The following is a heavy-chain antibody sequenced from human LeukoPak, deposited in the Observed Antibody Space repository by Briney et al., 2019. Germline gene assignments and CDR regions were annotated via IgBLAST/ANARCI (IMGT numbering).Heavy chain of an antibody. CDR3: ARDAQRGFDYSNSLKY. J-gene: IGHJ4*01. CDR2: IWSDATNR. D-gene: IGHD4-11*01. Sequence: PGGSLRLSCAASGFIFSHHGMHWVRQAPGQGREWVAVIWSDATNRFYADSVKGRFTISRDNSQNTVFLQMDSLRVKDTAIYYCARDAQRGFDYSNSLKYWGHGTLVTVSS. V-gene: IGHV3-33*01. CDR1: GFIFSHHG.